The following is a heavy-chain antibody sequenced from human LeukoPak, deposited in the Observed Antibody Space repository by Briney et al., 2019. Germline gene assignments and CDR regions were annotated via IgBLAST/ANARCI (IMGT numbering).Heavy chain of an antibody. CDR1: YA. Sequence: YAMSWVRXAPGKGLEWVSAISGSGGSTYYADSVKGRFTISRDNSKNTLYLQMNSLRAEDTAVYYCANGGTGRSWGQGTLVTVSS. J-gene: IGHJ5*02. V-gene: IGHV3-23*01. D-gene: IGHD1-14*01. CDR2: ISGSGGST. CDR3: ANGGTGRS.